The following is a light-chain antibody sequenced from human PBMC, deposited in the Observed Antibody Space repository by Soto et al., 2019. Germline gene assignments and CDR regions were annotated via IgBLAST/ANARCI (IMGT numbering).Light chain of an antibody. CDR1: SSDVGGYNY. V-gene: IGLV2-8*01. CDR2: EVS. Sequence: QSALTQPPSASGSPGQSVTISCTGTSSDVGGYNYVSWYQQHPGKAPKLVIYEVSKRPSGVPHRFSGSKSGNTASLTVSGLQAEDEADYYCSSYAGSNNFYGLGTGTKLTVL. J-gene: IGLJ1*01. CDR3: SSYAGSNNFYG.